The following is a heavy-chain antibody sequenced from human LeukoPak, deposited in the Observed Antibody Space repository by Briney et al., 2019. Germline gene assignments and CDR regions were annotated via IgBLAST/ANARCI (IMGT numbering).Heavy chain of an antibody. Sequence: SQTLSLTCTVSGGSISSGDYYWSWIRQPPGKGLEWIGYIYYSGSTYYNPSLKSRVTVSVDTSKNQFSLKLSSVTAANTAVYYCACNRWFGELLGLDPWGQGTLVTVSS. V-gene: IGHV4-30-4*01. CDR3: ACNRWFGELLGLDP. D-gene: IGHD3-10*01. CDR2: IYYSGST. CDR1: GGSISSGDYY. J-gene: IGHJ5*02.